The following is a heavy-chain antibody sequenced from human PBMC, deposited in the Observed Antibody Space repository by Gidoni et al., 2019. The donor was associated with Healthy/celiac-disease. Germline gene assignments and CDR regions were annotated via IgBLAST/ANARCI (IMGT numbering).Heavy chain of an antibody. CDR1: GGTFSSYT. CDR3: ARHSGYEPFDY. D-gene: IGHD5-12*01. Sequence: QVQLVQSGAEVKEPGSSVTVSCKASGGTFSSYTISWVRQAPGQGLEWMGRIIPILGIANYAQKFQGRVTITADKSTSTAYMELSSLRSEDTAVYYCARHSGYEPFDYWGQGTLVTVSS. CDR2: IIPILGIA. V-gene: IGHV1-69*02. J-gene: IGHJ4*02.